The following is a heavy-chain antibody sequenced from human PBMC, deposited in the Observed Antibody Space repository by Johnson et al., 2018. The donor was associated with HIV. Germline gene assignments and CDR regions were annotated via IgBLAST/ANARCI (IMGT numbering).Heavy chain of an antibody. J-gene: IGHJ3*02. Sequence: QVQLVESGGGVVQPGRSLRLSCAASGFNFSSYGMHWVRQAPGKGLEWVAVIWYDGSNKYYADSVKGRFTISRDNSKNTLYLQMNSLRAEDTAVYYCARASLEWLLSLVPLGAFDIWGQGTMVTVSS. CDR1: GFNFSSYG. CDR2: IWYDGSNK. CDR3: ARASLEWLLSLVPLGAFDI. V-gene: IGHV3-33*01. D-gene: IGHD3-3*01.